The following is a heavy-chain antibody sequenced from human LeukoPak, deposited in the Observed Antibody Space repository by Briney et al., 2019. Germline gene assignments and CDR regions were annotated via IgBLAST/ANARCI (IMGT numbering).Heavy chain of an antibody. V-gene: IGHV4-59*01. CDR2: IYYSGST. CDR3: ARGDYDFWSGYYHY. CDR1: GGSISSYY. D-gene: IGHD3-3*01. J-gene: IGHJ4*02. Sequence: SETLSLTCTVSGGSISSYYWSWIRQPPGKGLEWIGYIYYSGSTNYNPSLKSRVTISVDTSKNQFSPKLSSVTAADTAVYYCARGDYDFWSGYYHYWGQGTLVTVSS.